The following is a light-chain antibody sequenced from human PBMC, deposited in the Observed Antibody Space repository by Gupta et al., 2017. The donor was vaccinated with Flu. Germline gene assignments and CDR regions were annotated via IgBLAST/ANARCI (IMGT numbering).Light chain of an antibody. CDR1: SGSIATTY. J-gene: IGLJ2*01. CDR3: QSYDSITRDVV. Sequence: NFMLTQPHSVSESPGKTVTISCTRTSGSIATTYVQWYQQRPGSSPTTVIYEDNRRLSGVPDRFSGSIDSSSNSASLTISGLNTEDEADYCQSYDSITRDVVFGGGTRLTVL. CDR2: EDN. V-gene: IGLV6-57*01.